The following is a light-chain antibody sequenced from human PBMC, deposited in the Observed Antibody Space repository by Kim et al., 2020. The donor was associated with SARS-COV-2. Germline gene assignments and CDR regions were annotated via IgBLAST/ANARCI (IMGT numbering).Light chain of an antibody. CDR1: SGSIVDNY. CDR3: QSYNRDNVI. V-gene: IGLV6-57*03. CDR2: EDD. Sequence: GKTVTSSCARSSGSIVDNYVQWYQQRPGGVPTTVIYEDDQRPSGVSDRFSGSIDNSSNSASLTISGLRTEDEADYYCQSYNRDNVIFGGGTKLTVL. J-gene: IGLJ2*01.